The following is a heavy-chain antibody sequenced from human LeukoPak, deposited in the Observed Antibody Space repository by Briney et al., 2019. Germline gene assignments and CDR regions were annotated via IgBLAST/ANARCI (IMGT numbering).Heavy chain of an antibody. CDR3: ARFSDGYSLGGYYFDY. CDR1: GYSISSGYY. Sequence: SETLSLTCAVSGYSISSGYYWGWIRQPPGKGLEWIGAIYRSGNTYYNPSLKSRVTISVDTSKNQFSLKLSSVTAADPAAYYCARFSDGYSLGGYYFDYWGQGTLVTVSS. V-gene: IGHV4-38-2*01. D-gene: IGHD5-24*01. J-gene: IGHJ4*02. CDR2: IYRSGNT.